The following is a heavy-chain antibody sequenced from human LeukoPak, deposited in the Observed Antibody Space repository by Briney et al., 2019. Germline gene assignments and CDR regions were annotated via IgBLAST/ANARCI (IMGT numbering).Heavy chain of an antibody. V-gene: IGHV4-4*07. D-gene: IGHD3-10*01. CDR1: GGSISSYY. CDR2: IYTSGST. J-gene: IGHJ6*02. Sequence: SETLSLTCTVSGGSISSYYWSWIRQPAGKGLEWIGRIYTSGSTNYNPSLKSRVTMSVDASKNQFSLKLSSVTAADTAVYYCARAAVRGAMGYYYGMDVWGQGILVTVSS. CDR3: ARAAVRGAMGYYYGMDV.